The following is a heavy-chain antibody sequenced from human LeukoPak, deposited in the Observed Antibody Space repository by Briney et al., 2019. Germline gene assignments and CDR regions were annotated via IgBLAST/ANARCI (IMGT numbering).Heavy chain of an antibody. CDR3: ARGGVVPAALNNWFDP. D-gene: IGHD2-2*01. CDR2: IYYSGST. CDR1: GGSISSSSYY. V-gene: IGHV4-39*07. Sequence: SETLSLTCTVSGGSISSSSYYWGWIRQPPGKGLEWIGSIYYSGSTYYNPSLKSRVTISVDTSKNQFSLKLSSVTAADTAVYYCARGGVVPAALNNWFDPWGQGTLVTVSS. J-gene: IGHJ5*02.